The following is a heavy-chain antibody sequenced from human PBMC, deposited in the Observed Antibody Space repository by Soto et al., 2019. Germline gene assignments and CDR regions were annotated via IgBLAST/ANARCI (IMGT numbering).Heavy chain of an antibody. J-gene: IGHJ4*02. CDR1: GDSLSNFY. D-gene: IGHD2-2*01. Sequence: SETLSLTCTVSGDSLSNFYWSWIRQPPGKGLEWIAFIYNSGSTNYNPSLKSRVTISVDKSKNQFSLKLSSVTAADTAVYYCASRPTTPFDYWGQGTLVTVSS. CDR3: ASRPTTPFDY. CDR2: IYNSGST. V-gene: IGHV4-59*12.